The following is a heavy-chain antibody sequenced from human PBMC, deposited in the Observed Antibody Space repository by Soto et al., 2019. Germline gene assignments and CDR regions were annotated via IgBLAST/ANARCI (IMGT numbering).Heavy chain of an antibody. CDR2: VSWNSGSE. Sequence: EVQLVESGGGLVQPGRSLRLSCAASGFTFHDYAMHWVRQAPGKGLEWVSGVSWNSGSEGYADSVKGRFTISRDNAKDSLYRRINSLRAEDTALYYCAKDSLKKVIAVAGFGGHGFDYWGQGTLVTVSS. D-gene: IGHD6-19*01. V-gene: IGHV3-9*01. CDR3: AKDSLKKVIAVAGFGGHGFDY. CDR1: GFTFHDYA. J-gene: IGHJ4*02.